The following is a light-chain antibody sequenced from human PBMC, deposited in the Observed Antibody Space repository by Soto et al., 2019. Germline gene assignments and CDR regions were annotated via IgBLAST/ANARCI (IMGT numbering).Light chain of an antibody. CDR3: SLYTSSSTVV. Sequence: QSALTQPPSVSGSPGQSVTISCTGTSSDVGSYNRVSWYQQPPGTAPKLMIYEVSNRPSGVPDRFSGYKSGNTASLTISGLQAEDEADYYCSLYTSSSTVVFGGGTKVTVL. V-gene: IGLV2-18*01. J-gene: IGLJ2*01. CDR1: SSDVGSYNR. CDR2: EVS.